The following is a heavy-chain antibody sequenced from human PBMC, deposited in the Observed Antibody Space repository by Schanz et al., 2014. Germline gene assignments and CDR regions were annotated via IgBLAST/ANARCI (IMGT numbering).Heavy chain of an antibody. V-gene: IGHV3-21*01. CDR2: ISSSSSYI. Sequence: EVQLVESGGGLAQPGGSLRLSCAASGLTFSTYYMNWVRQAPGKGLEWVSSISSSSSYISYADSVKGRFTISRDNAKNSLYLQMNSLRAEDTAVYYCARPSDSSWYMDVWGKGTTVTVSS. CDR3: ARPSDSSWYMDV. J-gene: IGHJ6*03. D-gene: IGHD2-21*02. CDR1: GLTFSTYY.